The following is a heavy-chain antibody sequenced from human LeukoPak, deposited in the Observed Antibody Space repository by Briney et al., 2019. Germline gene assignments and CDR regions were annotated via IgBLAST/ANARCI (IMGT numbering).Heavy chain of an antibody. Sequence: PGGSLRLSCAASGFTFSSYAMSWVRQAPGKGLEWVSAISGSGGSTFYADCVKGRFTISRDNSKNTLYLQTNSLRAEDTAVYFCAKDLRMTTVTTPDYWGQGTLVTVSS. CDR2: ISGSGGST. CDR1: GFTFSSYA. V-gene: IGHV3-23*01. J-gene: IGHJ4*02. CDR3: AKDLRMTTVTTPDY. D-gene: IGHD4-11*01.